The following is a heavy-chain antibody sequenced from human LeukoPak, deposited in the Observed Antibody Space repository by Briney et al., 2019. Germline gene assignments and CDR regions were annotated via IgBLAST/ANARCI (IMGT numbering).Heavy chain of an antibody. CDR3: TTNDAFVI. J-gene: IGHJ3*02. V-gene: IGHV3-15*01. Sequence: PGGSLRLSCAASGFTFSHAWMNRVRQAPGKGLEWVGRTKSTSDGGPTDYAAHVKGRFTISRDDSKNTLYLQMNNLKTEDTVMYYCTTNDAFVIWGQGTAVTVSS. CDR1: GFTFSHAW. CDR2: TKSTSDGGPT.